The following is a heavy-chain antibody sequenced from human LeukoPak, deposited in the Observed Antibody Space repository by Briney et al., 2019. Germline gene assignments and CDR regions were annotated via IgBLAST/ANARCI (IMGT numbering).Heavy chain of an antibody. CDR1: GFTFSTYA. V-gene: IGHV3-23*01. Sequence: GGSLRLSCAASGFTFSTYAMSWVRQAPGKGLQWVSSISSSGDSTYYVDSVKGRFTISRDNSKNTLYLQMNSLRAEDTAVYYCAEDVVVVVSAKPGIWGQGTLVTVSS. CDR2: ISSSGDST. D-gene: IGHD2-15*01. CDR3: AEDVVVVVSAKPGI. J-gene: IGHJ4*02.